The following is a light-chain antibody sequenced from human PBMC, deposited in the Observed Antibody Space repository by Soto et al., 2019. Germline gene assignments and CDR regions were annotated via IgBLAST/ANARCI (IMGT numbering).Light chain of an antibody. CDR1: QSVSSY. CDR2: GAS. Sequence: IAQSPSPLSVSPGERASLSCRASQSVSSYLAWYQQKPGQAPRLLIYGASSMDTGIPARFSGSGSGTEFTLTISSLQSEDFAIYYCQQCNNWPLTFGRGTKVDIK. CDR3: QQCNNWPLT. V-gene: IGKV3-15*01. J-gene: IGKJ4*01.